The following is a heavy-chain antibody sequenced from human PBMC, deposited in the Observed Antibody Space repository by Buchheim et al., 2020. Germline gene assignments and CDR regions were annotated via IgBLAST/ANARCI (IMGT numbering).Heavy chain of an antibody. CDR2: INPSGGST. V-gene: IGHV1-46*01. D-gene: IGHD3-22*01. J-gene: IGHJ6*02. CDR1: GYTFTSYY. Sequence: QVQLLQSGAELKKPGASVKVSCKASGYTFTSYYMHWVRQAPGQGLEWMGIINPSGGSTSYAQKFQGRVTMTRDTYTITDNMELSRLRSEDTAVYYCAREPTMIVVSGMDVWGQGTT. CDR3: AREPTMIVVSGMDV.